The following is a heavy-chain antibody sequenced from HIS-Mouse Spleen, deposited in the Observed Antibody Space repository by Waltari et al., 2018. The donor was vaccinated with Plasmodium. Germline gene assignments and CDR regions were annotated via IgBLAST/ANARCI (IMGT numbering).Heavy chain of an antibody. CDR3: ARGMKSSSSAFDI. D-gene: IGHD6-6*01. CDR1: GFLFLGQY. J-gene: IGHJ3*02. CDR2: IYSGGST. V-gene: IGHV3-53*01. Sequence: EVLLVESGGGSIELGRSLILSCAAPGFLFLGQYIGGSCQAPGKGLEWVSVIYSGGSTYYADSVKGRFTISRDNSKNTLYLQMNSLRAEDTAVYYCARGMKSSSSAFDIWGQGTMVTVSS.